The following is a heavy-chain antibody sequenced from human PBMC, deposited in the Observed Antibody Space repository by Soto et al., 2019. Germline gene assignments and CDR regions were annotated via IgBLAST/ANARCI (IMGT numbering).Heavy chain of an antibody. CDR3: ARDLCSKFPQPSSCDFNYYGMDV. Sequence: GGSLRLSCAASGFTFSSYSMNWVRQAPGKGLEWVSSISSSSSYIYYADSVKGRFTISRDNAKNSLYLQMNSLRAEDTAVYYCARDLCSKFPQPSSCDFNYYGMDVWGQGTTVTVSS. V-gene: IGHV3-21*01. D-gene: IGHD3-3*01. CDR1: GFTFSSYS. CDR2: ISSSSSYI. J-gene: IGHJ6*02.